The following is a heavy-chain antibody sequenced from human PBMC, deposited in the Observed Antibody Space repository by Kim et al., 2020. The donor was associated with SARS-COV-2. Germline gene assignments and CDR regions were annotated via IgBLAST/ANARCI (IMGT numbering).Heavy chain of an antibody. CDR2: T. CDR3: ARGYSYGYDY. J-gene: IGHJ4*02. D-gene: IGHD5-18*01. Sequence: THYTPPLKSRVNISVDTSKNQFSLKLSSVTAADTAVYYCARGYSYGYDYWGQGTLVTVSS. V-gene: IGHV4-59*09.